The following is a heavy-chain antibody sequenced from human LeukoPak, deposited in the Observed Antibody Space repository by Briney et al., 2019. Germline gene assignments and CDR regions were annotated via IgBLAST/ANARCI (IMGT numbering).Heavy chain of an antibody. J-gene: IGHJ5*02. CDR1: GGSISSSSYY. D-gene: IGHD3-10*01. CDR2: IYYSGST. V-gene: IGHV4-39*01. CDR3: ARHASSGSYHNWFDP. Sequence: SETLSLTCTVSGGSISSSSYYWGWIRQPPGTGLEWIGSIYYSGSTYYNPSLKSRVTISVDTSKNQFSLKLSSVTAADTAVYYCARHASSGSYHNWFDPWGQGTLVTVSS.